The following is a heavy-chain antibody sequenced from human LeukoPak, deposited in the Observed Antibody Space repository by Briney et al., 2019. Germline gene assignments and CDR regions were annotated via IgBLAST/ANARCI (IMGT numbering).Heavy chain of an antibody. CDR2: INHRRST. CDR1: RFSFSTFP. J-gene: IGHJ4*02. CDR3: ARGQFWSGYSI. V-gene: IGHV4-34*01. D-gene: IGHD3-3*02. Sequence: GSLRLSCAASRFSFSTFPMGWIRQPPGKGLEWIGEINHRRSTNYNPPLKSRVTMSVDTSKNQFSLNLSSVTAADTAVYYCARGQFWSGYSIWGQGTLVTVSS.